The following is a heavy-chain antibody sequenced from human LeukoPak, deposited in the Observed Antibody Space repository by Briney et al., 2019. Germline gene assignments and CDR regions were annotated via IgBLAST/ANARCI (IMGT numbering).Heavy chain of an antibody. J-gene: IGHJ4*02. V-gene: IGHV3-48*04. CDR1: GFTFSSYS. D-gene: IGHD3-10*01. CDR3: AGYGSGSF. Sequence: GGSLRLSCTASGFTFSSYSMNWVRQAPGKGLEWISYISSSSSTIYYADSVKGRFTISRDNAKNSLYLQMNSLRAEDTAIYYCAGYGSGSFWGQGTLVTVSS. CDR2: ISSSSSTI.